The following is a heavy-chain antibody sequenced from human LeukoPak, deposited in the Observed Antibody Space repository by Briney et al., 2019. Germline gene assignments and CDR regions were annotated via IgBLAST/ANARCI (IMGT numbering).Heavy chain of an antibody. CDR1: GFXFSSYG. CDR2: IGGSGTTT. CDR3: AKVLSGSIN. V-gene: IGHV3-23*01. D-gene: IGHD3-10*01. Sequence: GGSLRLSCAASGFXFSSYGMSWVRQAPGKGLEWVSAIGGSGTTTYYADSVKGRFTISRDNSKNTLYLQMNSLRAADTAVYYCAKVLSGSINWGQGTLVTVSS. J-gene: IGHJ4*02.